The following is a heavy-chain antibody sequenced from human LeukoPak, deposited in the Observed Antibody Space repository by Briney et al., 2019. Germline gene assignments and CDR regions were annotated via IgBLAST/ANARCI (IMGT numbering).Heavy chain of an antibody. Sequence: GGSLRLSCAASRFIFSAYWIHWVRHTPGKGLVWVSRINSDGSSTNYADSVKGRFTISRDNAKNTVYLQMTSLRAEDTAVYYCARARGGGYDPFDYWGQGTLVTVSS. D-gene: IGHD5-12*01. CDR1: RFIFSAYW. V-gene: IGHV3-74*01. CDR2: INSDGSST. J-gene: IGHJ4*02. CDR3: ARARGGGYDPFDY.